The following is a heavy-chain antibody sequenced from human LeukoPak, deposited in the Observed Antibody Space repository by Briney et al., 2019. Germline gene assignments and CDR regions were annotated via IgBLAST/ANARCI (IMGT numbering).Heavy chain of an antibody. CDR2: ISAYKGNT. J-gene: IGHJ5*02. V-gene: IGHV1-18*01. CDR1: GYTFTSYG. D-gene: IGHD4-23*01. CDR3: ARVADYGGNSRFDP. Sequence: ASVNVSCKASGYTFTSYGISWVRQAPGQGLEWMGWISAYKGNTNYAQKLQGRVTMTTDTSTSTAYMELRSLRSDDTAVYYCARVADYGGNSRFDPWGQGILVTVSS.